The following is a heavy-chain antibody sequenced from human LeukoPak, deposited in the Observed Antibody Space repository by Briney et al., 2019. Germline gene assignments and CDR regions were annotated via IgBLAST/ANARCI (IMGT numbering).Heavy chain of an antibody. CDR1: GFTFSSYE. CDR3: ARDGSGRTLGY. D-gene: IGHD3-10*01. CDR2: ISGSGSTI. V-gene: IGHV3-48*03. J-gene: IGHJ4*02. Sequence: GGSLRLSCAASGFTFSSYEMHWVRQAPRKGRQWVSYISGSGSTIWYADLVKGRFTISRDNAKNSLYLQMNSLRAEDTAVYYCARDGSGRTLGYWGQGTLGTVSS.